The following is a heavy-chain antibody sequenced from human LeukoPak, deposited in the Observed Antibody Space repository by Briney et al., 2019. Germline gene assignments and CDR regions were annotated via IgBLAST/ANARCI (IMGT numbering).Heavy chain of an antibody. J-gene: IGHJ4*02. CDR1: GYSITSIYY. V-gene: IGHV4-38-2*02. D-gene: IGHD3-16*01. CDR2: IHHSGDT. Sequence: SETLSLTCTVSGYSITSIYYRGWIRQPPGKGLEWIGSIHHSGDTAYNPSLKSRVTISVDTSKSQFSLKLSSVTAADTAVYYCARSYASSGLDHWGQGTLVTVSS. CDR3: ARSYASSGLDH.